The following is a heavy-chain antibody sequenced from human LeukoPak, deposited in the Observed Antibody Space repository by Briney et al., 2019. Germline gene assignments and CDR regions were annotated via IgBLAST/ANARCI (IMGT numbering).Heavy chain of an antibody. Sequence: GGSLRLSCAASGFIFNSYWMNWLRQAPGKGLEWVSAISGSGGSTYYADSVKGRFTISRDNSKNTLYLQMNSLRAEDTAVYYCANPGSPSSGWYVMVYWGQGTLATVSS. J-gene: IGHJ4*02. D-gene: IGHD6-19*01. CDR3: ANPGSPSSGWYVMVY. CDR1: GFIFNSYW. V-gene: IGHV3-23*01. CDR2: ISGSGGST.